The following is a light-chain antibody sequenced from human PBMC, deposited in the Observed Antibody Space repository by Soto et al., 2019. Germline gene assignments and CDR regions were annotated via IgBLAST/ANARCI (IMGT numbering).Light chain of an antibody. CDR3: CSSVGGPNWV. CDR1: SSDVGGYDR. CDR2: EVN. J-gene: IGLJ3*02. V-gene: IGLV2-23*02. Sequence: QSALTQPASVSGSPGQSIAISCTGSSSDVGGYDRVSWYKQHPGEAPTLMIFEVNKRPSGVSDRFSGSKSGNTASLTISGLQAEDEADYYCCSSVGGPNWVFGGGTKLTVL.